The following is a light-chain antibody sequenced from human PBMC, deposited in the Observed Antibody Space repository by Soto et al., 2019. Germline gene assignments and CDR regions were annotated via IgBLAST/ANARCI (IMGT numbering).Light chain of an antibody. CDR3: QQFATSPFT. V-gene: IGKV3-20*01. CDR2: GAS. J-gene: IGKJ3*01. Sequence: EIVLTQSRGTLSLSPGERATLSCRASQSVSSSYLAWYQQKPGQAPRLLIYGASSRATGIPDRFSGSGSGTDFTLTISRLEPEDFAVYYCQQFATSPFTFGPGTKVDIK. CDR1: QSVSSSY.